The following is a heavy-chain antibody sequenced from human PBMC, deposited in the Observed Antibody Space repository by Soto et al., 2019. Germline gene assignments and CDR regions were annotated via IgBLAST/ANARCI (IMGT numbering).Heavy chain of an antibody. Sequence: ASVKVSCKASGYTFTSYDINWVRQATGQGLEWMGWMNTNSGNTGYAQKFQGRVTMTRNPSIYTDYMELSSLRCEDTAVYYCAGYRGSHRASTYGIEVWGQGVTVAVSS. D-gene: IGHD1-26*01. CDR2: MNTNSGNT. J-gene: IGHJ6*02. CDR1: GYTFTSYD. CDR3: AGYRGSHRASTYGIEV. V-gene: IGHV1-8*01.